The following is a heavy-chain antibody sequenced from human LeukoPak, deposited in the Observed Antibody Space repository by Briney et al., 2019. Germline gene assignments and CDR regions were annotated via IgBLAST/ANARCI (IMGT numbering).Heavy chain of an antibody. CDR1: GYTFTSYG. CDR2: ISGYNGKT. D-gene: IGHD2-15*01. Sequence: ASMKVSCKTSGYTFTSYGISWVRQAPGQGLEWVGWISGYNGKTDYVRKLQGRLTMTTDTSTNTAYMELRGLRSDDTAVYYCARIFSNWFDPWGQGTLVTVSS. V-gene: IGHV1-18*01. CDR3: ARIFSNWFDP. J-gene: IGHJ5*02.